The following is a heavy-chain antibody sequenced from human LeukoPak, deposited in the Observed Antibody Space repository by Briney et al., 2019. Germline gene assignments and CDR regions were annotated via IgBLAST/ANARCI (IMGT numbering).Heavy chain of an antibody. J-gene: IGHJ4*02. D-gene: IGHD3-22*01. V-gene: IGHV3-7*01. CDR3: ARHSNKYDYDSSGHYRSFDY. CDR2: IKQDGSDK. CDR1: GFTYSFYW. Sequence: GGSVRLSCAASGFTYSFYWMSWVRQAPGKGLEWVANIKQDGSDKYYVDSVKGRFTISRDNSKNTPYLQMNSLRAEDTAFYFCARHSNKYDYDSSGHYRSFDYWGQGTLVSVSS.